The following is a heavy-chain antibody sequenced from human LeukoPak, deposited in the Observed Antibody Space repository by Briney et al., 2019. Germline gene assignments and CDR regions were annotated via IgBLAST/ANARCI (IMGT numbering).Heavy chain of an antibody. D-gene: IGHD3-22*01. J-gene: IGHJ4*02. CDR3: SRDQRADYYDSSGCYLFDY. Sequence: ASVKVSCKASGYTFTSYYMHWLRQAPGQGLEWMGIINLSDGSTSYAQKFQGRVTMTRDMATSTVYMELNILSSGDQAGDYCSRDQRADYYDSSGCYLFDYWGQGTLVIVSS. CDR1: GYTFTSYY. V-gene: IGHV1-46*01. CDR2: INLSDGST.